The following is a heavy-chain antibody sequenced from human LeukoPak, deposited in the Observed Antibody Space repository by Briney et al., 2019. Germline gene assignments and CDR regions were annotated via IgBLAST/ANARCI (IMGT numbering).Heavy chain of an antibody. CDR1: GFIFGSYD. CDR3: AKARRIQLWLS. Sequence: GGSLRLSCAASGFIFGSYDMDWLRQTPGKGLEWVSGISGSGGVTNYADSVKGRFTISRDNSKNTLYLQMTSLRADDTVVYYCAKARRIQLWLSWGQGTLVTVSS. V-gene: IGHV3-23*01. CDR2: ISGSGGVT. D-gene: IGHD5-18*01. J-gene: IGHJ5*02.